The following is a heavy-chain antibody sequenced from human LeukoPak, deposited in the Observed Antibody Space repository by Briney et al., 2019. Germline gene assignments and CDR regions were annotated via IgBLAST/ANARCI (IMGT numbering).Heavy chain of an antibody. D-gene: IGHD3-10*01. CDR3: ATGDLWFRELLSPPYYFDY. V-gene: IGHV4-31*03. J-gene: IGHJ4*02. Sequence: PSQTLSLTCTVSGGSISSGGYYWSWIRQHPGKGLEWIGYIYYSGSTYYNPSLKSRVTISVDTSKNQFSLKLSSVTAADTAVYYCATGDLWFRELLSPPYYFDYWGQGTLVTVSS. CDR2: IYYSGST. CDR1: GGSISSGGYY.